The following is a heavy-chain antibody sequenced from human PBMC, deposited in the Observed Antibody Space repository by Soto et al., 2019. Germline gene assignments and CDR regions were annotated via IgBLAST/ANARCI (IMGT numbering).Heavy chain of an antibody. CDR3: ARDFTGSYLGLDY. Sequence: ASVKVSCKASGYTFTSYGISWVRQAPGQGLEWMGWISAYNGNTNYAQKLQGRVTVTRDTSASTAYMELSSLRFEHTAVYYCARDFTGSYLGLDYWG. CDR1: GYTFTSYG. CDR2: ISAYNGNT. V-gene: IGHV1-18*01. D-gene: IGHD1-26*01. J-gene: IGHJ4*01.